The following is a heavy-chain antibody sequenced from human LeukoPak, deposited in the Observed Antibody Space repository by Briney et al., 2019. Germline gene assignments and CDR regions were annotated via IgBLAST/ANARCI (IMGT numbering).Heavy chain of an antibody. J-gene: IGHJ4*02. CDR3: AAWPRLGYCTTANCPEI. CDR1: GVPIDTSRYF. Sequence: SETLSRTCTVSGVPIDTSRYFRGSPRQPPGKGLEWIGNIFYSWSPYYSPQLKSGVTISAVTSKNQFSLIMDSVTAADTAVYYCAAWPRLGYCTTANCPEIWGGGTLVSVS. D-gene: IGHD2-8*01. CDR2: IFYSWSP. V-gene: IGHV4-39*01.